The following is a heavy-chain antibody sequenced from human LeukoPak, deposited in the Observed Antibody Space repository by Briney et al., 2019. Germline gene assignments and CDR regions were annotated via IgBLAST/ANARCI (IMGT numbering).Heavy chain of an antibody. CDR2: ISSSTTTI. CDR3: AKDKVAVAETPFDY. CDR1: EFTFSSYS. V-gene: IGHV3-48*01. D-gene: IGHD6-19*01. Sequence: GGSLRLSCAASEFTFSSYSLNWVRQAPGKGLEWVSYISSSTTTIYYADSVKGRFTISRDNAKNSLYLQMNSLRAEDTALYYCAKDKVAVAETPFDYWGQGTLVTVSS. J-gene: IGHJ4*02.